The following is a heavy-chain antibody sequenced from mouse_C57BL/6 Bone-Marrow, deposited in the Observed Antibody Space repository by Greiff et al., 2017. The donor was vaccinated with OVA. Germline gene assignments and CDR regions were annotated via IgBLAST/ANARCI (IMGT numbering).Heavy chain of an antibody. V-gene: IGHV5-9*01. CDR1: GFTFSSYT. Sequence: DVMLVESGGGLVKPGGSLKLSCAASGFTFSSYTMSWVRQTPEKRLEWVATISGGGGNTYYPDSVKGRFTISRDNAKNTLYLQMSSLRSEDTALYYCARLYYGSGAMDYWGQGTSVTVSS. CDR2: ISGGGGNT. D-gene: IGHD1-1*01. CDR3: ARLYYGSGAMDY. J-gene: IGHJ4*01.